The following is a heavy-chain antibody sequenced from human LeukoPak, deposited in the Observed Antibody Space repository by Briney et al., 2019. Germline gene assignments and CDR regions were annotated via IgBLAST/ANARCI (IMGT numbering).Heavy chain of an antibody. V-gene: IGHV1-2*02. CDR2: INPNSGGT. CDR3: ARGYCSGGSCYVAHGANTAMVTGGTDY. CDR1: GYTFTGYY. J-gene: IGHJ4*02. D-gene: IGHD2-15*01. Sequence: ASVKVSCKASGYTFTGYYMHWVRQAPGQGLEWMGWINPNSGGTNYAQKFQGRVTMTRDTSISTAYMELSRLRSDDTAVYYCARGYCSGGSCYVAHGANTAMVTGGTDYWGQGTLVTVSS.